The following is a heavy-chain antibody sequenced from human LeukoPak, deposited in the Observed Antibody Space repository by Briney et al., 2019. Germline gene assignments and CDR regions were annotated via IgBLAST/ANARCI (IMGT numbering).Heavy chain of an antibody. CDR2: ISAYNGNT. Sequence: ASVRVSCKASGGTFSSYAISWVGQAPGQGLERMGWISAYNGNTNYAQKLQGRVTMTTDTSTSTAYMELRSLRSDDTAVYYCARGSSGQPRGMDVWGQGTTVTVSS. J-gene: IGHJ6*02. V-gene: IGHV1-18*01. D-gene: IGHD6-19*01. CDR1: GGTFSSYA. CDR3: ARGSSGQPRGMDV.